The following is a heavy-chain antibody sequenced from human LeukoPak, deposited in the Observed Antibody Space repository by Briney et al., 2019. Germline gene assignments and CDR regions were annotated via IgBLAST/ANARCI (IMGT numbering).Heavy chain of an antibody. CDR1: GYTFTSYA. D-gene: IGHD2-2*01. CDR3: ARPPRGIVVVPAAMYY. CDR2: INTNTGNP. J-gene: IGHJ4*02. Sequence: ASVKVSCKASGYTFTSYAMNWVRQAPGQGLEWMGWINTNTGNPTYAQGLTGRFVFSLDTSVSTAYLQISSLKAEDTAVYYCARPPRGIVVVPAAMYYWGQGTLVTVSS. V-gene: IGHV7-4-1*02.